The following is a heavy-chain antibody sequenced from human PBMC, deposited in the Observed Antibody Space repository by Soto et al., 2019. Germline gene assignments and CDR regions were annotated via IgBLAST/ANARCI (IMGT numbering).Heavy chain of an antibody. Sequence: VGSLRLSCAASGFTFSSYGMHWVRQAPGKGLEWVAVISYDGSNKYYADSVKGRFTISRDNSKNTLYLQMNSLRAEDTAVYYCAKGFGVVIKKYYYYGMDVWGQGTTVTVSS. V-gene: IGHV3-30*18. CDR3: AKGFGVVIKKYYYYGMDV. D-gene: IGHD3-3*01. J-gene: IGHJ6*02. CDR1: GFTFSSYG. CDR2: ISYDGSNK.